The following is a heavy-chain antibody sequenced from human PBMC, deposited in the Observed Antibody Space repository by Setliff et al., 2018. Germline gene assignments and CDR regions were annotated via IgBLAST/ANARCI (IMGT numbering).Heavy chain of an antibody. J-gene: IGHJ4*02. V-gene: IGHV3-23*01. CDR1: GFIFSSYA. Sequence: GGSLRLSCAASGFIFSSYAMSWVRQAPGKGLEWVSAISASGDTTYYADSVKGRFTISRDNSKNTLYLHMNSLRAEDTAVYYCCSGSYLFVYWGQGSLVTVSS. CDR3: CSGSYLFVY. D-gene: IGHD1-26*01. CDR2: ISASGDTT.